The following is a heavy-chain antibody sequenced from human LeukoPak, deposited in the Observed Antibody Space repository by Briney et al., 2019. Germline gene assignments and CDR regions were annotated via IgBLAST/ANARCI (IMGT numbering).Heavy chain of an antibody. CDR3: ARGGITLFGVVIIRGYYGMDV. J-gene: IGHJ6*02. CDR1: GYTFTNYA. CDR2: INAGNGNT. D-gene: IGHD3-3*01. V-gene: IGHV1-3*01. Sequence: ASVKVPCKASGYTFTNYAMHWVRQAPGQRLEWMGWINAGNGNTKYSQKFQGRVTITRDTSASTAYMELSSLRSEDTAVYYCARGGITLFGVVIIRGYYGMDVWGQGTTVTVSS.